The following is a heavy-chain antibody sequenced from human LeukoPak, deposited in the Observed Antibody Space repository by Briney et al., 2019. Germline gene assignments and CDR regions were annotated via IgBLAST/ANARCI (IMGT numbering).Heavy chain of an antibody. CDR1: GGSISSGSYY. Sequence: KASETLSLTCTVSGGSISSGSYYWSWLRQPAGKGLCWIGCIYTSGSTNYNPTLKSRVPITVETSKNQFSLTLSPVTAADTTVYYCARESYSSSWYITTYYYMDVWGKGTPVTISS. J-gene: IGHJ6*03. CDR2: IYTSGST. V-gene: IGHV4-61*02. D-gene: IGHD6-13*01. CDR3: ARESYSSSWYITTYYYMDV.